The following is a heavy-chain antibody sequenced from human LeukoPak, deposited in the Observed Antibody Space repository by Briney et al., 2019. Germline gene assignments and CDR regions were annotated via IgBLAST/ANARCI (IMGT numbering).Heavy chain of an antibody. Sequence: GGSLRLSCAASGFTFSSYAMSWVRQAPGKGLEWVSAISGSGGSTYYADSVKGRFTISRDNSKSTLYLQMNSLRAEDTAVYYCAKVALLWFWESHFDYWGQGTLVTVSS. CDR2: ISGSGGST. V-gene: IGHV3-23*01. CDR1: GFTFSSYA. J-gene: IGHJ4*02. D-gene: IGHD3-10*01. CDR3: AKVALLWFWESHFDY.